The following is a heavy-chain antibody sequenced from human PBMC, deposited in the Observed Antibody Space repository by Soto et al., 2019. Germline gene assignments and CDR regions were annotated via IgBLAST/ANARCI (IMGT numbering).Heavy chain of an antibody. CDR3: TRAAGWQRMVPYE. CDR1: GYTFTSYG. D-gene: IGHD6-25*01. CDR2: ISAFNGDT. J-gene: IGHJ4*02. V-gene: IGHV1-18*04. Sequence: QVQLVQSGSEVKKPGASVNVSCKAFGYTFTSYGFSWVRQVPGQGLEWLGWISAFNGDTQYAQTMKGRLTVTTDTSTTTVNMQLRSLTPADTAVYYCTRAAGWQRMVPYEWGQGTLVSVS.